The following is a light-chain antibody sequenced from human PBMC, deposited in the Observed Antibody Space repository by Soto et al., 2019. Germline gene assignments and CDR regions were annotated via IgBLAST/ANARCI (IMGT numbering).Light chain of an antibody. Sequence: QAVVTQGPSLTVSPGGTVPLTCASSTEAVTSDNYPNWFQLKPGQAPKSVIYSTSNKHSWTPARFSGSLLGGKAALTLSGVQPEDEAEYYCLLYYGGVYVFGSGTKVTVL. J-gene: IGLJ1*01. CDR2: STS. CDR3: LLYYGGVYV. V-gene: IGLV7-43*01. CDR1: TEAVTSDNY.